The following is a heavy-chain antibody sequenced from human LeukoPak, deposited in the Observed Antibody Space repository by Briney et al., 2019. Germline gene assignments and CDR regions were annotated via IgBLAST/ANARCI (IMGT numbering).Heavy chain of an antibody. Sequence: GGSLRLSCAASGFIFNNCGLIWVRQAPGKGLEWVSAISNDGGGTQYADFVEGRFTISRDNSKNTLFLQMSSLRAEDTALYYCAKGSSGYFADLWGQGTLVTVSS. V-gene: IGHV3-23*01. CDR1: GFIFNNCG. CDR3: AKGSSGYFADL. D-gene: IGHD3-22*01. J-gene: IGHJ5*02. CDR2: ISNDGGGT.